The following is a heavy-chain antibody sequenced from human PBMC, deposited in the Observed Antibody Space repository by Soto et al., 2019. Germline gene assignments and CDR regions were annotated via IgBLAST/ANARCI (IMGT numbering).Heavy chain of an antibody. CDR1: GYTFTGHY. J-gene: IGHJ4*02. Sequence: ASVKVSCKASGYTFTGHYIHWVRQAPEQGPEWMGEIGPESGATRYAQKFQGRVTMTMDTSITTVYMELNNLRPNDTAVYYCGRGRSGQIVVFYWGQGTPVTVSS. CDR2: IGPESGAT. V-gene: IGHV1-2*02. D-gene: IGHD1-26*01. CDR3: GRGRSGQIVVFY.